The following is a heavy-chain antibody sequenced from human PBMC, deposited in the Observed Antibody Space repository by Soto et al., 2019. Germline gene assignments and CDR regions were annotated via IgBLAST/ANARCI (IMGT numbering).Heavy chain of an antibody. CDR3: ASSGYDVRLGYYFDY. V-gene: IGHV4-59*01. CDR2: IYYSGST. CDR1: GGSISSYY. Sequence: QVQLQESGPGLVKPSETLSLTCTVSGGSISSYYWSWIRQPPGKGLEWIGYIYYSGSTNYNPSLKSRVTISVDTSKNQFSLKLSAVTAADTAVYDCASSGYDVRLGYYFDYWGQGTLVTVSS. J-gene: IGHJ4*02. D-gene: IGHD5-12*01.